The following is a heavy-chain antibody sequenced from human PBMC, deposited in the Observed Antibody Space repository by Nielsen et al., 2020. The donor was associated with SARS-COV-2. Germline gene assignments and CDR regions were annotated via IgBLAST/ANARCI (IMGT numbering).Heavy chain of an antibody. CDR3: ARGEWYYDYVWGSYRYEDV. J-gene: IGHJ6*02. Sequence: GESLKISCAASGFTFSDYYMSWIRQAPGKGLEWASYISSSGSTIYYADSVKGRFTISRDNAKNSLYLQMNSLRAEDTAVYYCARGEWYYDYVWGSYRYEDVWGQGTTVTVSS. CDR1: GFTFSDYY. CDR2: ISSSGSTI. D-gene: IGHD3-16*02. V-gene: IGHV3-11*01.